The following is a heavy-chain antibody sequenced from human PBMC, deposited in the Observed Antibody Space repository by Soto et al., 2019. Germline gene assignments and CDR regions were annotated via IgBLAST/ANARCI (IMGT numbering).Heavy chain of an antibody. J-gene: IGHJ4*02. CDR2: IYYSGST. V-gene: IGHV4-39*01. D-gene: IGHD7-27*01. Sequence: SETLSLTCTVSGGSISSSSYYWGWIRQPPGKGLEWIGNIYYSGSTYYNPSLQSRVTISVDTSKNQFSLKLSSVSAADTAVYYCTRGPSGDKVDYWGQGTLVTVSS. CDR3: TRGPSGDKVDY. CDR1: GGSISSSSYY.